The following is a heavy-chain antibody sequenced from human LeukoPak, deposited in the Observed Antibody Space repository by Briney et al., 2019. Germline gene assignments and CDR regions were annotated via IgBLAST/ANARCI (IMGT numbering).Heavy chain of an antibody. CDR2: IKTDGSST. J-gene: IGHJ4*02. CDR3: ARVEASGYDYGAFDY. D-gene: IGHD5-12*01. V-gene: IGHV3-74*01. CDR1: GFTFSSYW. Sequence: PGGSLRLSCAASGFTFSSYWMHWVRQAPGKGLVWVSHIKTDGSSTNYAESVKGRFTISRDNAKNTVYLQMNSLRAEDTAVYYCARVEASGYDYGAFDYWGQGTLVTVSS.